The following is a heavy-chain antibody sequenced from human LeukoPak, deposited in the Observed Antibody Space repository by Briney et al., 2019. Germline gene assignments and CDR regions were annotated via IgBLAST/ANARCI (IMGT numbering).Heavy chain of an antibody. J-gene: IGHJ5*02. CDR3: ARGLRNDP. Sequence: ASVKVSCKTSGYPFTTYEINWVRQAAGQGLEWMGWVHPNTGNTAYAQRFQGRVAMTRDTSISTAYMGLSSLTSNDTAVYFCARGLRNDPWGQGTLVTVSS. CDR1: GYPFTTYE. V-gene: IGHV1-8*01. D-gene: IGHD1-14*01. CDR2: VHPNTGNT.